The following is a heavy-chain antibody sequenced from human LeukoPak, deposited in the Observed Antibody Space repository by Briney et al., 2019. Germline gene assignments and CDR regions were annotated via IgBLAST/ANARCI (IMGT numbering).Heavy chain of an antibody. V-gene: IGHV3-23*01. CDR1: GFTFSSYA. Sequence: GGTLRLSCAASGFTFSSYAMSWVRQAPGKGLEWVSAISGSGGSTYYADSVKGRFTISRDNSKNTLYLQMNSLRAEDMALYYCAKAYTRGWNDDAFDIWGQGTMVTVSS. D-gene: IGHD1-1*01. J-gene: IGHJ3*02. CDR3: AKAYTRGWNDDAFDI. CDR2: ISGSGGST.